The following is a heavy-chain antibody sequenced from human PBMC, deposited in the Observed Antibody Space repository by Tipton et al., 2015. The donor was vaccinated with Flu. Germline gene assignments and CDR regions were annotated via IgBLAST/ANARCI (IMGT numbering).Heavy chain of an antibody. V-gene: IGHV4-39*01. Sequence: TLSLTCTVSGGSISSSSYYWGWIRQPPGKGLEWIGSIYYSESTYYNPSLKSRVTISVDTSKNQFSLKLSSVTAADTAVYYCATKVVSYCSGGSCYSYYFDYWGQGTLVTVSS. D-gene: IGHD2-15*01. CDR2: IYYSEST. J-gene: IGHJ4*02. CDR1: GGSISSSSYY. CDR3: ATKVVSYCSGGSCYSYYFDY.